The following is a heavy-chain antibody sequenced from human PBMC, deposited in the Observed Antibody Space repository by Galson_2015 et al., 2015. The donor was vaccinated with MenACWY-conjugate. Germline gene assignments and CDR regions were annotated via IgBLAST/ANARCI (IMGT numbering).Heavy chain of an antibody. V-gene: IGHV2-70*11. D-gene: IGHD3-22*01. Sequence: PALVRPTQTLTLTCTFSGFSLSTYEMCIYWVRQPPGKALEWLARIDWGGNKYYTTSLKTRLTISKETSTNQVVLTMTNVDPVDTATYYCARMHIVLDATDAFDIWGQGTMVTVSS. CDR1: GFSLSTYEMC. J-gene: IGHJ3*02. CDR3: ARMHIVLDATDAFDI. CDR2: IDWGGNK.